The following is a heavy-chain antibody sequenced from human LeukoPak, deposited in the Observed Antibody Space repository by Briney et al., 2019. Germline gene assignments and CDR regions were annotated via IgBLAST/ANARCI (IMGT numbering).Heavy chain of an antibody. CDR2: INHSGST. CDR1: GGSVSGYY. Sequence: PSETLSLACGVYGGSVSGYYWNWIRQPPGKGLEWIGEINHSGSTSYNPSLKSRVTISLDTSKNQFSLKLRSVTAADTAVYCCASRGDPRSSGYYHATNYYGMDVWGQGTTVTVSS. CDR3: ASRGDPRSSGYYHATNYYGMDV. V-gene: IGHV4-34*01. J-gene: IGHJ6*02. D-gene: IGHD3-22*01.